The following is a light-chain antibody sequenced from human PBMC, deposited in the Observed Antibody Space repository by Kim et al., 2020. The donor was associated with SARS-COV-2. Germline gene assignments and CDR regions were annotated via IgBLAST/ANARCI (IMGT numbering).Light chain of an antibody. Sequence: PGGTVTLTCGYRIGPVTSSNFTYWIQQKHGQAPRTLIYDTTKKHSWTPARFSGSFLGDKAALTLSSARLDDEAQYYCLVSHSGTRVFGAGTKLTVL. CDR1: IGPVTSSNF. V-gene: IGLV7-46*01. CDR2: DTT. CDR3: LVSHSGTRV. J-gene: IGLJ3*02.